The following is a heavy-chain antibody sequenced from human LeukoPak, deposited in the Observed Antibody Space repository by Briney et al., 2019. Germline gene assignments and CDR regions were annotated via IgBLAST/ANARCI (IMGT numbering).Heavy chain of an antibody. CDR1: GGSITSYN. D-gene: IGHD1-26*01. CDR2: IYYSRST. J-gene: IGHJ3*02. V-gene: IGHV4-59*08. CDR3: AGHREGFLDI. Sequence: SQTLSLTCTVSGGSITSYNSSWIRHPPGKGLEWIGYIYYSRSTNYNRSLWSRVTISVGTSTTQFSLNLSSVSAADTPAYYCAGHREGFLDIWGEGRMVTVSS.